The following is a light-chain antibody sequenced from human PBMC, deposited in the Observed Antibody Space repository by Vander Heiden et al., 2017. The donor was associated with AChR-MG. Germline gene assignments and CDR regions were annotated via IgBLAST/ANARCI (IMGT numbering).Light chain of an antibody. V-gene: IGLV2-8*01. CDR1: RSDVGVYNY. Sequence: QSALTQPPSASGFPGQSVTIPCNGTRSDVGVYNYVSWYQQHPGKAPRLMIYEVSKRPSGVPDRFSGSKSGNTASLTVSGLQAEDEADYYCSSYAGSNNLKFGGGTRLTGL. CDR2: EVS. J-gene: IGLJ2*01. CDR3: SSYAGSNNLK.